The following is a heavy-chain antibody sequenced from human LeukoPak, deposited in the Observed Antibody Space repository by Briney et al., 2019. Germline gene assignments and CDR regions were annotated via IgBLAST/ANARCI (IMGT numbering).Heavy chain of an antibody. CDR1: GFTFDDYG. Sequence: PGGSLRLSCAASGFTFDDYGMSWVRQAPGKGLEWVSGINWNGGSTGYADSVKGRFTISRDNAKNSLYLQMNSLRAEDTALYHCARYSSEGYYMDVWGKGTTVTISS. J-gene: IGHJ6*03. D-gene: IGHD6-19*01. CDR2: INWNGGST. V-gene: IGHV3-20*01. CDR3: ARYSSEGYYMDV.